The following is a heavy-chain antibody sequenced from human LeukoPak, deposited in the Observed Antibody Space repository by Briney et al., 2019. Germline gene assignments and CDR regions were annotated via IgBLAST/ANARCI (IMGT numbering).Heavy chain of an antibody. CDR3: ARMFSCDY. D-gene: IGHD2-2*01. CDR2: ISSSSSTI. J-gene: IGHJ4*02. V-gene: IGHV3-48*01. CDR1: GFTFSSYS. Sequence: GGSLRLSCAASGFTFSSYSMNWVRQAPGKGLEWVSYISSSSSTIYYADSVKGRFTISRDNAKNSLHLQMNSLRAEDAAVYYCARMFSCDYWGQGTLVTVSS.